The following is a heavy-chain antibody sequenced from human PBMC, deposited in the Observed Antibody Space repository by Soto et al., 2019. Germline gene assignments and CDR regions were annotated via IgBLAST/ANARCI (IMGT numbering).Heavy chain of an antibody. J-gene: IGHJ6*02. D-gene: IGHD3-10*01. Sequence: GGSLRLSCAASGFRFSIYSMNWVRQAPGKGLEWVAVISYDGSNKYYADSVKGRFTISRDNSKNTLYLQMNSLRAEDTAVYYCAKNVLLWFGELTAPGVDYGMDVWGQGTTVTVSS. CDR2: ISYDGSNK. CDR3: AKNVLLWFGELTAPGVDYGMDV. V-gene: IGHV3-30*18. CDR1: GFRFSIYS.